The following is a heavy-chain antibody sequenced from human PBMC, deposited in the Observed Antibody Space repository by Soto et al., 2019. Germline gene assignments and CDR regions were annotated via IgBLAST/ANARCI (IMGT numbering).Heavy chain of an antibody. J-gene: IGHJ3*02. D-gene: IGHD6-19*01. V-gene: IGHV5-51*01. CDR1: GYSFTSYW. Sequence: PGESLKISCKGSGYSFTSYWIGWVRQMPGKGLEWMGIIYPGDSDTRYSPSFQGQVTISADKSISTAYLQWSSLKASDTAMYYCARQGREQWLVPEAQNAFDIWGQGTMVTVSS. CDR2: IYPGDSDT. CDR3: ARQGREQWLVPEAQNAFDI.